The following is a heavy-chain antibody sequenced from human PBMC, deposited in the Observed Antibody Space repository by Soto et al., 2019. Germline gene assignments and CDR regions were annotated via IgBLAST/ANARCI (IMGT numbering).Heavy chain of an antibody. J-gene: IGHJ4*02. CDR2: IKSKTDGGTT. Sequence: GSLRLSCAASGFSFSYAWMNWVRQAPGKGLEWVGRIKSKTDGGTTDYAAPVKGRFTISRDDSKNTLNLQMNSLKIEDTAVYYCTTGWPAPRLDYWGQGTLVTVSS. V-gene: IGHV3-15*07. CDR1: GFSFSYAW. D-gene: IGHD2-2*01. CDR3: TTGWPAPRLDY.